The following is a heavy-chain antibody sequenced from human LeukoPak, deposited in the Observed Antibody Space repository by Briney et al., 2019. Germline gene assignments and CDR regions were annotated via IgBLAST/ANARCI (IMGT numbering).Heavy chain of an antibody. D-gene: IGHD6-19*01. CDR3: AKASRAALQWLVPGYYSYMDV. J-gene: IGHJ6*03. V-gene: IGHV3-23*01. Sequence: GGSLRLSCAASGFTFSSYAMSWVRQAPGKGLEWVAAISCNGCSTYYADSVKGRFTIYRDNSKNTLYLQMNSLRAEDTAVYYLAKASRAALQWLVPGYYSYMDVSGKGAPVTVSS. CDR2: ISCNGCST. CDR1: GFTFSSYA.